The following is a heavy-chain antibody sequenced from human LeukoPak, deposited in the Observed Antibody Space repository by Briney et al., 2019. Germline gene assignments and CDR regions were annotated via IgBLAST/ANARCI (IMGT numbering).Heavy chain of an antibody. J-gene: IGHJ4*02. Sequence: PGGSLRLSCAASGFTFSSYAMLWVRQAPGKGLEYVSAISSNGGSTYYANSVKGRFTISRDNSKNTLYLQMGSLRAEDMAVYYCARTSVRDGYNSPFDYWGQGTLVTVSS. CDR1: GFTFSSYA. D-gene: IGHD5-12*01. CDR3: ARTSVRDGYNSPFDY. V-gene: IGHV3-64*01. CDR2: ISSNGGST.